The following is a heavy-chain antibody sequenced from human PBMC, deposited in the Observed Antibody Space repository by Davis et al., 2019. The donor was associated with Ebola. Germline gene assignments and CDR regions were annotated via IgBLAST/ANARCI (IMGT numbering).Heavy chain of an antibody. V-gene: IGHV3-15*01. CDR2: IKSKTDGGTT. CDR1: GFTVSSNY. J-gene: IGHJ4*02. Sequence: GGSLRLSCAASGFTVSSNYMSWVRQAPGKGLEWVGRIKSKTDGGTTDYAAPVKGRFTISRDDSKNTLYLQMNSLKTEDTAVYYCTAYSSGWYPFDYWGQGTLVTVSS. D-gene: IGHD6-19*01. CDR3: TAYSSGWYPFDY.